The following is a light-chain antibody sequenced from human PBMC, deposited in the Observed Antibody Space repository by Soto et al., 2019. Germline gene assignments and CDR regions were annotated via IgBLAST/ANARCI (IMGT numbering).Light chain of an antibody. CDR2: EAS. Sequence: EIVFTQSPATLSLSPGERATLSCRASQSVNNFLAWYQQRPGQAPRLLMYEASNRATGVPARFSGSGSGTDFTLTISSLENEDFAIYYCQQRRNWPPTFGQGTKVDIK. CDR1: QSVNNF. CDR3: QQRRNWPPT. J-gene: IGKJ1*01. V-gene: IGKV3-11*01.